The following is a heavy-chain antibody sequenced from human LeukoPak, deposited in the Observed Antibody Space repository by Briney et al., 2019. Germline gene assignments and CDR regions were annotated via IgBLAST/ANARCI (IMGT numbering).Heavy chain of an antibody. CDR3: LKDRLGTGDY. V-gene: IGHV3-64D*06. Sequence: GESLKISCSASGFTFSSYAMHWVRQAPGKGLEYVSSITSNGDTTYYTDSVKGRFTISRDNSKNTLYLRMSSLRAEDTAVYYCLKDRLGTGDYWGQGTLVSVSS. CDR2: ITSNGDTT. CDR1: GFTFSSYA. D-gene: IGHD7-27*01. J-gene: IGHJ4*02.